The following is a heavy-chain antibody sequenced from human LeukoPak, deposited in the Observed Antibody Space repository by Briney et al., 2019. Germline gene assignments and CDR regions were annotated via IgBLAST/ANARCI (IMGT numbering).Heavy chain of an antibody. D-gene: IGHD1-1*01. CDR1: GGSFSGYY. V-gene: IGHV4-34*01. J-gene: IGHJ5*02. CDR2: INHSGRT. CDR3: ARHFGPTGTTFDP. Sequence: SETLSLTCAVYGGSFSGYYWSWIRQPPGKGLEWIGEINHSGRTTYNPSLRSGSPISVDTSKNQFSLKLSSVTAADAAVYYCARHFGPTGTTFDPWGQGTLVTVSS.